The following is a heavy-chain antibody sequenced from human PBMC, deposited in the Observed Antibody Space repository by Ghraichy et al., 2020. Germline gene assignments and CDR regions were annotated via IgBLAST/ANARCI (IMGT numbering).Heavy chain of an antibody. CDR1: GGSISSSSYY. D-gene: IGHD2-21*02. J-gene: IGHJ1*01. Sequence: SETLSLTCTVSGGSISSSSYYWGWIRQPLGKGLEWIGGIYYSGITYYNPSLKSLVTISVDTSKNQFSLKLSSVSASDTAVYYCASTSLAYCGGDCYMLEYFQHWCQGTLVIVSA. CDR2: IYYSGIT. V-gene: IGHV4-39*01. CDR3: ASTSLAYCGGDCYMLEYFQH.